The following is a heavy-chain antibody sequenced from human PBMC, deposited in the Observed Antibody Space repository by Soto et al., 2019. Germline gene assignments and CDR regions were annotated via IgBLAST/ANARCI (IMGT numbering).Heavy chain of an antibody. CDR2: IYYSGST. D-gene: IGHD2-15*01. V-gene: IGHV4-59*08. J-gene: IGHJ6*03. Sequence: ASETLSLTCPVSGGSISSYYWSWIRQPPGKGLEWIGYIYYSGSTNYNPSLKSRVTISVDTSKNQFSLKLSSVTAADTAVYYCARLGSYYYYMDVWGKGTTVTVSS. CDR1: GGSISSYY. CDR3: ARLGSYYYYMDV.